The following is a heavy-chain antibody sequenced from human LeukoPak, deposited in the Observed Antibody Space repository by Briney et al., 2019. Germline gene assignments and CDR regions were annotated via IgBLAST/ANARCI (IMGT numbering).Heavy chain of an antibody. CDR3: ARQDDPYDSSVDAFDI. CDR1: GYSLTSYW. J-gene: IGHJ3*02. Sequence: GESLKISCKGSGYSLTSYWIGWVRQMPGKGLEWMGIIYPGDSDTRYSPSFQGQVTISADKSISTAYLQWSSLKASDTAMYYCARQDDPYDSSVDAFDIWGQGTLVTVSS. CDR2: IYPGDSDT. V-gene: IGHV5-51*01. D-gene: IGHD3-22*01.